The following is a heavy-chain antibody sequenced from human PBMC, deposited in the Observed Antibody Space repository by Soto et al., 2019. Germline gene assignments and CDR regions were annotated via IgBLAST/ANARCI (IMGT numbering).Heavy chain of an antibody. D-gene: IGHD4-17*01. CDR2: ISYDGSNK. Sequence: LRRSCGASGFTFSSYGMHWVRQAPGKGLGWVAVISYDGSNKYYADSVKGRFTISRDNSKNTLYLQMNSLRAEDTTVYSCANGNNGDYRFFDYVGPGTLVAVSS. CDR3: ANGNNGDYRFFDY. V-gene: IGHV3-30*18. J-gene: IGHJ4*02. CDR1: GFTFSSYG.